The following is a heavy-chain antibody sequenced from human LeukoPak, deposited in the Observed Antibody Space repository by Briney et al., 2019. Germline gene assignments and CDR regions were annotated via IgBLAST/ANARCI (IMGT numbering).Heavy chain of an antibody. CDR3: ASRDLSSGWYIFNS. D-gene: IGHD6-19*01. V-gene: IGHV3-7*01. Sequence: PGGSLRLSCAASGFTFSSYWMSWVRQAPGKGLEWVANIKQDGSEKYYVDSVKGRFTISRDNAKNSLYLQMNSLRAEDTAVYYCASRDLSSGWYIFNSWGQGTLVTVSS. CDR1: GFTFSSYW. CDR2: IKQDGSEK. J-gene: IGHJ4*02.